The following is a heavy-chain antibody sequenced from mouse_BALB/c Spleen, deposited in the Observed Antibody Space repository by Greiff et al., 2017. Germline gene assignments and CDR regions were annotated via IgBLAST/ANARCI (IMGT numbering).Heavy chain of an antibody. J-gene: IGHJ4*01. V-gene: IGHV1S81*02. CDR3: TRDSNYSYAMDY. D-gene: IGHD2-5*01. CDR1: GYTFTSYY. CDR2: INPSNGGT. Sequence: QVQLKESGAELVKPGASVKLSCKASGYTFTSYYMYWVKQRPGQGLEWIGGINPSNGGTNFNEKFKSKATLTVDKSSSTAYMQLSSLTSEDSAVYYCTRDSNYSYAMDYWGQGTSVTVSS.